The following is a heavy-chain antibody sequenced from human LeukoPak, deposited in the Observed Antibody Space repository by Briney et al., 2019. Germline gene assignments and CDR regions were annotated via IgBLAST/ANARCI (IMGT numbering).Heavy chain of an antibody. CDR2: IHYSGNT. CDR1: GGSISSSKYY. J-gene: IGHJ6*03. V-gene: IGHV4-39*01. CDR3: ARLNDYYYYYMDV. Sequence: PSETLSLTCTVSGGSISSSKYYWCWIRQPPGKGLEWIGSIHYSGNTYYSPSLKSRVTVSVDTSKNQFSLKLSSVTAADTAVYYCARLNDYYYYYMDVWGKGTTVTVSS.